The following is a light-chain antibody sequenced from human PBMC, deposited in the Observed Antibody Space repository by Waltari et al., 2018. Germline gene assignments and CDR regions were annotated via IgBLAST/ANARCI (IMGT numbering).Light chain of an antibody. CDR3: CSYSGSGSFPYV. CDR2: AVI. V-gene: IGLV2-23*02. Sequence: QSALTQPASVSGSPGQSITISCTGSRNNFGFYDLVSWYQQHPGKAPKTIIFAVIKRPSVVSDRFSGSKSGNTASLTISELQTEDDSDYYCCSYSGSGSFPYVFGPGTRVAVL. J-gene: IGLJ1*01. CDR1: RNNFGFYDL.